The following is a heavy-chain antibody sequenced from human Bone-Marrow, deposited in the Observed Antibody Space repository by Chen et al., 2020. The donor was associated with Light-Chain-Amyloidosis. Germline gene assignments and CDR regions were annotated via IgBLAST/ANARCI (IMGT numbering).Heavy chain of an antibody. CDR3: ATDFRQSEAFDL. Sequence: QVQLVQSGAEVKKPGASVKVSCKASGYSFTYFYLHWVRQAPGQGLEWLGRINPKSGDANYAQKFQGWVTMTRDTSISTAYMELSRLRSDDTAMYYCATDFRQSEAFDLWGQGTMVTVAS. D-gene: IGHD6-19*01. J-gene: IGHJ3*01. CDR2: INPKSGDA. CDR1: GYSFTYFY. V-gene: IGHV1-2*04.